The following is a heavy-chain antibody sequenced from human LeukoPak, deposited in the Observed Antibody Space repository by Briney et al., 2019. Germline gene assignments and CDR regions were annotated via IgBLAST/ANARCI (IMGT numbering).Heavy chain of an antibody. CDR3: ARDPGIYYHDSSGRFDY. V-gene: IGHV1-8*01. CDR2: MNPNSGNT. Sequence: ASVKVSCKASGYTFTSYDINWVRQATGQGLEWMGWMNPNSGNTGYAQKFQGRVTMTRNTSISTAYMELRSLRSDDTAVYYCARDPGIYYHDSSGRFDYWGQGTLVTVSS. CDR1: GYTFTSYD. D-gene: IGHD3-22*01. J-gene: IGHJ4*02.